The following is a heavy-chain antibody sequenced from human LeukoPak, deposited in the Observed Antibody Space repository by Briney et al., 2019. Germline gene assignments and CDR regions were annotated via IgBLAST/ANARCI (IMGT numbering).Heavy chain of an antibody. V-gene: IGHV3-15*07. CDR1: GFTFSNAW. J-gene: IGHJ4*02. CDR3: TRDPHYYHGNPHDF. CDR2: IKSKTDGGTT. D-gene: IGHD4-23*01. Sequence: GGSLRLSCAASGFTFSNAWMNWVRQAPGKGLEWVGRIKSKTDGGTTDYAAPVKGRFTFSRDDSKNTLYLQMNSLIIEDTAVYFCTRDPHYYHGNPHDFWGQGTRVTVSS.